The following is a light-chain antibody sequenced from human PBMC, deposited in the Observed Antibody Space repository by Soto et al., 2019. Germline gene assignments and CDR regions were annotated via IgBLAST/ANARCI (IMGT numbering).Light chain of an antibody. CDR1: QSFRSNY. Sequence: EIVLTQSPGTLSLSSGERATLSCRASQSFRSNYLAWYQQKPGQAPRLLIYGASSRATGIPDRFGGSGSGTDFTLTISRLEPEGCAVYYCQQYASSPLTFGGGTKVEIK. CDR2: GAS. J-gene: IGKJ4*01. CDR3: QQYASSPLT. V-gene: IGKV3-20*01.